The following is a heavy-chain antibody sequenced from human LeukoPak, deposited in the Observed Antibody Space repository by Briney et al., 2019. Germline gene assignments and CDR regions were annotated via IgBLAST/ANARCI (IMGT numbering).Heavy chain of an antibody. V-gene: IGHV4-34*01. CDR1: GGSFSGYY. J-gene: IGHJ5*02. Sequence: KASETLSLTCAVYGGSFSGYYWSWIRQPPGKGLEWIGEINHSGSTNYNPSLKSRVTISVDTSKNQFSLKLSSVTAADTAVYYCAEGADYYDSSGPGNWFDPWGQGTLVTVSS. D-gene: IGHD3-22*01. CDR3: AEGADYYDSSGPGNWFDP. CDR2: INHSGST.